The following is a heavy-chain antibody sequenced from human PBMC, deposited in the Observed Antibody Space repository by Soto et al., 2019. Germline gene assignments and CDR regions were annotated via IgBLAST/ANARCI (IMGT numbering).Heavy chain of an antibody. Sequence: QVQLVESGGGVVQPGRSLRLSCAASGFTFSSYGMHWVRQAPGKGLEWVAVIWYDGSNKYYADSVKGRFTISRDNSKNTLYLQMNSLRAEDTAVYSCASVAGSYPYYNYWGQGTLVTVSS. CDR3: ASVAGSYPYYNY. D-gene: IGHD1-26*01. CDR1: GFTFSSYG. J-gene: IGHJ4*02. CDR2: IWYDGSNK. V-gene: IGHV3-33*01.